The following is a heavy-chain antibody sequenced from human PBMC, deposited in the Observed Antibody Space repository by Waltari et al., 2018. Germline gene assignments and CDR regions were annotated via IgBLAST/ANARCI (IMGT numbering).Heavy chain of an antibody. CDR2: SNPRGGST. D-gene: IGHD6-19*01. CDR1: GYTFTSYY. V-gene: IGHV1-46*01. Sequence: QVQLVQSGAEVKKPGASVKVSCKASGYTFTSYYMHWVRQAPGQGLEWMGISNPRGGSTSDAQKFQGRVTRTRDTSTSTVYMELSSLRSEDTAVYYCAREEQIAVADSYYYYGMDVWGQGTTVTVSS. J-gene: IGHJ6*02. CDR3: AREEQIAVADSYYYYGMDV.